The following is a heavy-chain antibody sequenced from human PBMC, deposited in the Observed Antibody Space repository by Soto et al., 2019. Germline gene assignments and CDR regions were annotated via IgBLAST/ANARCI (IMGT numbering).Heavy chain of an antibody. V-gene: IGHV4-39*01. Sequence: PSETLSLTCTVSGGSISSSSYYWGWIRQPPGKGLEWIGSIYYSGSTYYNPSLKSRVTISVDTSKNQFSLKPSSVTAADTAVYYCARLKQQLVYYWGQGTLVTVSS. J-gene: IGHJ4*02. CDR1: GGSISSSSYY. CDR3: ARLKQQLVYY. CDR2: IYYSGST. D-gene: IGHD6-13*01.